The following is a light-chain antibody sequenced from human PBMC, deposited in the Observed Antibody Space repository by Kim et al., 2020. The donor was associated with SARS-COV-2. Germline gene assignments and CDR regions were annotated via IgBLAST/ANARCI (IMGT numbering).Light chain of an antibody. J-gene: IGLJ3*02. CDR1: SSDVGGYNY. CDR2: DVA. Sequence: QSALTQPASVSGSPGQSITLSCTGTSSDVGGYNYVSWYQQHPGKAPKLMIYDVAKRPSGVSNRFSGSKSGNTASLTISGLQAEDEADYYCCSYTSINTWVFGGGTKLTVL. V-gene: IGLV2-14*03. CDR3: CSYTSINTWV.